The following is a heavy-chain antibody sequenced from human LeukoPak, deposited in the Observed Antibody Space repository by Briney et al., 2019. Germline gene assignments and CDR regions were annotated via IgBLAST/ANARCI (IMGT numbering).Heavy chain of an antibody. V-gene: IGHV1-69*13. CDR2: IIPIFGTA. J-gene: IGHJ4*02. CDR3: AGPSQYYYDSSGYYSHFDY. Sequence: SVKVSCKASGGTFSSYAISWVRQAPGQGLEWMGGIIPIFGTANYAQKFQGRVTITADESTSTAYMELSSLRSEGTAVYYCAGPSQYYYDSSGYYSHFDYWGQGTLVTVSS. D-gene: IGHD3-22*01. CDR1: GGTFSSYA.